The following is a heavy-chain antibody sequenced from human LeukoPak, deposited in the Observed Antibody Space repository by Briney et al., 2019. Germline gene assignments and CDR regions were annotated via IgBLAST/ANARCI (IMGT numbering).Heavy chain of an antibody. CDR3: ARHSGSYHYYYYMDV. CDR1: GFTFSSYS. J-gene: IGHJ6*03. Sequence: GGSLRLSCAASGFTFSSYSMSWVRHAPGKGLEWVSGINWNDGSTGYADSVKGRFTISRDNAKNSLYLQMNSLRAEDTALYYCARHSGSYHYYYYMDVWGKGTTVTVSS. CDR2: INWNDGST. D-gene: IGHD1-26*01. V-gene: IGHV3-20*04.